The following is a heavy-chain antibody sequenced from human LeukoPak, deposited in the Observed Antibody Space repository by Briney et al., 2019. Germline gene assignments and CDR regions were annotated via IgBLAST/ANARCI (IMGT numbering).Heavy chain of an antibody. Sequence: PSETLSLTCTVSGGSISSGGYYWSWIRQPPGKGLEWIGYIYHSGSTYYNPSLKSRVTISVDRSKNQFSLKLSSVTAADTAVYYCARVVEDIVVVPAATDTDNYRMYNWFDPWGQGTLVTVSS. CDR3: ARVVEDIVVVPAATDTDNYRMYNWFDP. CDR1: GGSISSGGYY. CDR2: IYHSGST. J-gene: IGHJ5*02. V-gene: IGHV4-30-2*01. D-gene: IGHD2-2*01.